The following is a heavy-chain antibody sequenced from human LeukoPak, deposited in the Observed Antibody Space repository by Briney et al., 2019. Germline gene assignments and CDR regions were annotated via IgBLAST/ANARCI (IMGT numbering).Heavy chain of an antibody. V-gene: IGHV3-74*01. CDR2: INSDGSST. Sequence: GGSLRLSCAASGFTFSSYWMHWVRQAPGKGLVWVSRINSDGSSTSYADSVMGRFTISRDNAKNTLYLQMNSLRAEDTAVYYCARGSGYSGYEDLDYWGQGTLVTVSS. D-gene: IGHD5-12*01. CDR3: ARGSGYSGYEDLDY. J-gene: IGHJ4*02. CDR1: GFTFSSYW.